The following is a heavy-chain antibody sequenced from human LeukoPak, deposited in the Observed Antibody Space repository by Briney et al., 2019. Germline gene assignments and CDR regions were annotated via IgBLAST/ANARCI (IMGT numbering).Heavy chain of an antibody. Sequence: SETLSLNCTVSGGSISSYYWSWIRQPPGKGLEWIGYIYYSGSTNYNPSLKSRVTISVDTSKNQFSLKLNSVTAADTAVFYCARAGGFAGYMDVWGKGTTVTISS. D-gene: IGHD3-16*01. CDR3: ARAGGFAGYMDV. J-gene: IGHJ6*03. CDR1: GGSISSYY. CDR2: IYYSGST. V-gene: IGHV4-59*01.